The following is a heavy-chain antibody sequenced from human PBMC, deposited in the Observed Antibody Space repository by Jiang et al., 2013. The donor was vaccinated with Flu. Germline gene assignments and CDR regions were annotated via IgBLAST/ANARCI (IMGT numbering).Heavy chain of an antibody. V-gene: IGHV4-59*13. J-gene: IGHJ6*02. D-gene: IGHD1-14*01. CDR3: AKSGAGFPYGMDV. CDR1: GSSISSYY. Sequence: LLKPSETLSLTCTVSGSSISSYYWNWFRQSPRKGLEWIGYVYDIGSPSYSPSLKSRVTISVDTSKNQFSLRLNSVTAADTAVYYCAKSGAGFPYGMDVWGQGTTVFVSS. CDR2: VYDIGSP.